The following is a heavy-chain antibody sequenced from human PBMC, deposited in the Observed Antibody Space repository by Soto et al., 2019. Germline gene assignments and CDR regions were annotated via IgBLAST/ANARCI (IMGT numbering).Heavy chain of an antibody. CDR3: ASVHCSGGICYHLYY. V-gene: IGHV3-74*01. CDR2: INSDGSST. Sequence: VASLRHSCRASGFTFRIPWENCVRQAPGKGLVWVSRINSDGSSTSYADSVKGRFTISRDNAKNTLYLQMNSLRAEDTSLYYCASVHCSGGICYHLYYWR. D-gene: IGHD2-15*01. CDR1: GFTFRIPW. J-gene: IGHJ4*01.